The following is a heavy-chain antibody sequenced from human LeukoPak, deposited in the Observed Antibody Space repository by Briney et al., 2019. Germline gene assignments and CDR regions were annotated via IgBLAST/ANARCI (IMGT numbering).Heavy chain of an antibody. Sequence: ASVKVSCKASGYSFTSYYIHWVRLAPGQGLEWMGVTNPSGGSTRYAQKFQDRVTMTRDMSTSTVYMELSSLRSEDTAVYYCAREGVSGSYLGYWGQGTLVTVSS. D-gene: IGHD1-26*01. V-gene: IGHV1-46*01. CDR2: TNPSGGST. J-gene: IGHJ4*02. CDR3: AREGVSGSYLGY. CDR1: GYSFTSYY.